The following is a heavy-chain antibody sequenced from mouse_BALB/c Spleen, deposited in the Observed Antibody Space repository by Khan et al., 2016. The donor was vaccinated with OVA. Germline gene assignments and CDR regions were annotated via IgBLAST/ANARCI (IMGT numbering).Heavy chain of an antibody. Sequence: VQLQQSGPELVKPGASVKMSCTASGYTFTSSVIHWVRQKSGQGLDWIGYIYPFNDGTKYNEKFEGKATLTSDKSSSTADMELSSRTSEDSAVYYCARNYRYDVYFDSWGQGTTLTVSS. CDR2: IYPFNDGT. CDR1: GYTFTSSV. J-gene: IGHJ2*01. D-gene: IGHD2-14*01. CDR3: ARNYRYDVYFDS. V-gene: IGHV1S136*01.